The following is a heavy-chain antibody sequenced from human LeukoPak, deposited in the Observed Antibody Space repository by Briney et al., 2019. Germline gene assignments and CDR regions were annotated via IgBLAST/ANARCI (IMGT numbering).Heavy chain of an antibody. CDR1: GGSISSSSYY. D-gene: IGHD3-16*01. J-gene: IGHJ6*02. Sequence: PSETLSLTCTVSGGSISSSSYYWGWIRQPPGKGLEWIGSIYYSGSTYYNPSLKSRVTISVDTSKNQFSLKLSSVTAADTAVYYCARDPLGASDVWGQGTTVTVSS. CDR3: ARDPLGASDV. V-gene: IGHV4-39*07. CDR2: IYYSGST.